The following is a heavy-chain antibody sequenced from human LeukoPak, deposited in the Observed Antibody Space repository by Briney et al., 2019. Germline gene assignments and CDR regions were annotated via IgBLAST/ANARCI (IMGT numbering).Heavy chain of an antibody. D-gene: IGHD3-22*01. V-gene: IGHV3-74*01. CDR1: GFTFSSYW. CDR3: ARTIEVVIVPFDY. J-gene: IGHJ4*02. CDR2: INSDGGST. Sequence: PGGSLRLSCTASGFTFSSYWMHWVRQAPGKGLVWVSRINSDGGSTSSADSVKGRFTISRDNAKNTLYLQMNSLRAEDTAVYYCARTIEVVIVPFDYWGQGTLVTVSS.